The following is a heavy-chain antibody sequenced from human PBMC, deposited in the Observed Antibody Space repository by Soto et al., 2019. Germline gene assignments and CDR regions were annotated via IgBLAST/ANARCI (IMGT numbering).Heavy chain of an antibody. Sequence: PGGSLRLSCAASGFTFSTYWMYWVRQAPGKGLVWVSRTNSDGSDTSYADSVKGRFTISRDNAKNTLYLQMNSLRAEDTAVYYCARDQLYYNDISGRPLNAFDVWGQGTMVTVSS. CDR3: ARDQLYYNDISGRPLNAFDV. CDR1: GFTFSTYW. CDR2: TNSDGSDT. V-gene: IGHV3-74*01. D-gene: IGHD3-22*01. J-gene: IGHJ3*01.